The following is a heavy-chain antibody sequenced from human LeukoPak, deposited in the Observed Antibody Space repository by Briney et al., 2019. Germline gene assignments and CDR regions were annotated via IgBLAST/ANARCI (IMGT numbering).Heavy chain of an antibody. D-gene: IGHD2-15*01. Sequence: PSETLSLTCTVSGGSISSSSYYWGWIRQPPGKGLEWIGSIYYSGSTYYNPSLKSRVTISVDRSKNQFSLKLSSVTAADTAVYYCARGGEVVPEYWGQGTLVTVSS. J-gene: IGHJ4*02. CDR1: GGSISSSSYY. CDR3: ARGGEVVPEY. V-gene: IGHV4-39*07. CDR2: IYYSGST.